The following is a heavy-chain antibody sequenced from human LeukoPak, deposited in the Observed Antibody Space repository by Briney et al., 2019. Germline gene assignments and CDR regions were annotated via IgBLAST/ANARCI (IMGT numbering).Heavy chain of an antibody. D-gene: IGHD4-17*01. V-gene: IGHV3-23*01. J-gene: IGHJ4*02. Sequence: GGSLRLSCAASGFTFSSYAMSWVRQAPGKGLEWVSAISGSGGSTYYADSVKGRFTISRDNTKNSLYLQMDSLTADDTAVYFCACLRGPSDYWGQGTLVTVSS. CDR2: ISGSGGST. CDR3: ACLRGPSDY. CDR1: GFTFSSYA.